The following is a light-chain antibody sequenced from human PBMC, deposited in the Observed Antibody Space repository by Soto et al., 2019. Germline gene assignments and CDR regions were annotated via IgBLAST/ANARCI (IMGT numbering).Light chain of an antibody. J-gene: IGKJ1*01. CDR1: QDISNG. CDR2: AAS. CDR3: LQHNNYPRT. Sequence: DIQMTQSPPAMSASVGDGVTITCRASQDISNGLAWFQQKPGQVPKRLIYAASSLQSGVPSRFSAYGSGTEFTLTISNLQPEDFATYYCLQHNNYPRTFGQGPRWKS. V-gene: IGKV1-17*03.